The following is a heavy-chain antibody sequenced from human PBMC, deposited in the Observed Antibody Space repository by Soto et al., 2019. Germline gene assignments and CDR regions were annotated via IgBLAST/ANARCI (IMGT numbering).Heavy chain of an antibody. V-gene: IGHV1-3*01. CDR3: AKSGWSVELFLLDF. J-gene: IGHJ4*02. CDR2: INAGNGNT. D-gene: IGHD3-10*01. CDR1: GYTFTSYT. Sequence: ASVKVSCKASGYTFTSYTLHWVRQAPGQRLEWMGWINAGNGNTKHSQKFQGRVTITRDTSASTAYMELSSLRSEDTAVFYCAKSGWSVELFLLDFWGQGSLVTVS.